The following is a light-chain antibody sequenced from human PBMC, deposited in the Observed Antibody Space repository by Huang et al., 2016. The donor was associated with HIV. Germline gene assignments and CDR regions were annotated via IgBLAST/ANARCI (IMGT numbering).Light chain of an antibody. CDR2: DAS. J-gene: IGKJ2*01. V-gene: IGKV3-11*01. CDR1: QSVFNY. Sequence: EIVLTQSPATLSLSPGESATLSCRTSQSVFNYLAWYQQRPGQAPRRLIYDASSRATGVSARFSGSGSGTDFALTISNLEPEDFAVYYCQQRSAWPRTFGQGTKLEI. CDR3: QQRSAWPRT.